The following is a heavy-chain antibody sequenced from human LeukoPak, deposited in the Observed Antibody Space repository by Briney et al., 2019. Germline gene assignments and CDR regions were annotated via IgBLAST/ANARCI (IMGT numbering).Heavy chain of an antibody. J-gene: IGHJ6*02. CDR3: AKRAGMDV. Sequence: GGSLRFSCAASGFTFSSYARGWLRQAPGKGLGWVSAISGSGGSTYYADSVKGRFTISRDNSKNPLYLQMNSLRAEDTAVYYCAKRAGMDVWGQGTTVTVSS. V-gene: IGHV3-23*01. CDR2: ISGSGGST. CDR1: GFTFSSYA.